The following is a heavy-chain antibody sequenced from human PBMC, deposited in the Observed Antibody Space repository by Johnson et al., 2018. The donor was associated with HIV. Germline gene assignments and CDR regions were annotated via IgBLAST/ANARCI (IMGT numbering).Heavy chain of an antibody. Sequence: VQLVESGGGVVQPGRSLRLSCAASGFTFSSYAMHWVRQAPGKGLEWVAVISYDGSNKYYADSVKGRFTISRDNSKNTLYLQMNSLRAEDTAVYYCARDTTFGYCSSTSCYAGGAFDIWGQGTMVTVSS. V-gene: IGHV3-30*04. CDR2: ISYDGSNK. J-gene: IGHJ3*02. CDR1: GFTFSSYA. CDR3: ARDTTFGYCSSTSCYAGGAFDI. D-gene: IGHD2-2*01.